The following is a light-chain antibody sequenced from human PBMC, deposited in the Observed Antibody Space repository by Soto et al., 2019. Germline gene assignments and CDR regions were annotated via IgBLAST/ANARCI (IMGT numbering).Light chain of an antibody. V-gene: IGLV1-40*01. J-gene: IGLJ3*02. Sequence: QSVLTQPPSVSGAPGQRVTISCTGSSSNIGAGYDVYWYQQLPGTAPKLLIYGNSNRPSGVPDRFSGSKSGTSASLAITGLQAEDEADYYCQSYDSSLSGWVFGGGTKLTV. CDR1: SSNIGAGYD. CDR2: GNS. CDR3: QSYDSSLSGWV.